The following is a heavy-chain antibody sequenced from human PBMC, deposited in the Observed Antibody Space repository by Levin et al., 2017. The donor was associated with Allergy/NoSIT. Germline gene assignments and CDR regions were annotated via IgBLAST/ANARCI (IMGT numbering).Heavy chain of an antibody. D-gene: IGHD4-17*01. V-gene: IGHV3-73*01. Sequence: GESLKISCAASGFTFSGSGIHWVRQASGKGLEWVGRIRTKPNSYATAYAASVKGRFTISRDDSKNTAYLQLNSLKTEDTAVYYCTRHTNDYGDYLFDSWGQGTLVTVSS. CDR2: IRTKPNSYAT. CDR1: GFTFSGSG. J-gene: IGHJ4*02. CDR3: TRHTNDYGDYLFDS.